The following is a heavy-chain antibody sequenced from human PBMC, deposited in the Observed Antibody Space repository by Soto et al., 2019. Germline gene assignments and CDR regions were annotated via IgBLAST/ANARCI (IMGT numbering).Heavy chain of an antibody. V-gene: IGHV1-69*08. D-gene: IGHD3-22*01. CDR3: ARDRITTRGDAFDL. Sequence: QVQLVQSGAEVRKPGSSVKVSCKAPGGTFSTYIISWVRQAPGQGLEWMGRIIPIPDITNYALKFQGRVTITADSSTSTAYMELTSLKSEDTAVYYCARDRITTRGDAFDLWGQGTLVTVSS. CDR1: GGTFSTYI. CDR2: IIPIPDIT. J-gene: IGHJ3*01.